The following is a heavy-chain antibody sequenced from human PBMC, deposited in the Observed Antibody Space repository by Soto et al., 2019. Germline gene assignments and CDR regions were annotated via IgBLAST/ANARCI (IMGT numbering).Heavy chain of an antibody. V-gene: IGHV3-23*01. J-gene: IGHJ4*02. D-gene: IGHD3-10*01. CDR1: GFTFSSYA. CDR3: AKDHYYGSGSYYLCFDF. Sequence: EMQLLESGGGLVQPGGSLRLSCAASGFTFSSYAMSWVRQAPGKGLEWVAAIRGSGGSTYYADSVKGRFTISRDNSNNTLYLQMNSLRAEDTAVYYCAKDHYYGSGSYYLCFDFWGQGTLVTVSS. CDR2: IRGSGGST.